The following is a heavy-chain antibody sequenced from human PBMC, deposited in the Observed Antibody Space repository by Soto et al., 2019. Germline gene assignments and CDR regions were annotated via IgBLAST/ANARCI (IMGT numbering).Heavy chain of an antibody. D-gene: IGHD2-15*01. CDR2: INHSGST. J-gene: IGHJ1*01. CDR3: ARGQEYCSGGSCYSRYFQH. CDR1: GGSFSGYY. Sequence: PSETLSLTCAGYGGSFSGYYWSWIRQPPGKGLEWIGEINHSGSTNHNPSLKSRVTISVDTSKNQFSLKLSSVTAADTAVYYCARGQEYCSGGSCYSRYFQHWGQGTLVTGSS. V-gene: IGHV4-34*01.